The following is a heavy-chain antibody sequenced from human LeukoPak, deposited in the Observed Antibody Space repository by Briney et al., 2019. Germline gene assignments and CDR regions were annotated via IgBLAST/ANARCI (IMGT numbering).Heavy chain of an antibody. D-gene: IGHD6-19*01. V-gene: IGHV3-23*01. J-gene: IGHJ6*02. CDR3: AKSREWLVYYGMDV. CDR1: GFTFSSYA. CDR2: ISGSGGST. Sequence: PGGSLRLSCAASGFTFSSYAMSWVRQAPGKGLEWVSAISGSGGSTYYADSVKGRFTISRDNSKNTLYLQMNSLRAEDTAVYYCAKSREWLVYYGMDVWGQGTTVTVSS.